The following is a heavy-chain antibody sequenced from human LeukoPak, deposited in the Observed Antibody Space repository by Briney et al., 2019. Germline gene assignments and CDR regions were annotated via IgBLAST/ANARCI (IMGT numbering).Heavy chain of an antibody. Sequence: GESLKISCKASGXGFSSYWIGWVRQMPGKGLEWMGIIYPGDSHTRYSPSFQGQVTISADKSITTAYLQWSSLKASDTAMYYCARHGTPAAAGSAFDIWGQGTMVTVSS. J-gene: IGHJ3*02. CDR2: IYPGDSHT. CDR1: GXGFSSYW. D-gene: IGHD6-13*01. CDR3: ARHGTPAAAGSAFDI. V-gene: IGHV5-51*01.